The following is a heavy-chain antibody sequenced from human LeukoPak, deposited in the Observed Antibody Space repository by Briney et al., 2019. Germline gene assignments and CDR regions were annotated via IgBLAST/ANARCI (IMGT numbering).Heavy chain of an antibody. Sequence: NPSETLSLTCSVSGGPIDSAYWNWIRQPARKGMEWIGYIDNSARTKYNPSLQSRITMSRDTSKKQFSLKLTSVTAADTAMYYCASGAGWLIDYWGQGTLVSVSS. D-gene: IGHD6-19*01. CDR3: ASGAGWLIDY. CDR1: GGPIDSAY. V-gene: IGHV4-4*08. CDR2: IDNSART. J-gene: IGHJ4*02.